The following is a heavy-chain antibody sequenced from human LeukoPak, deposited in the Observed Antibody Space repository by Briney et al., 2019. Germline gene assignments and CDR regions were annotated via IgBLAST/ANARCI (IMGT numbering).Heavy chain of an antibody. V-gene: IGHV3-7*01. CDR2: IKQDGSEK. J-gene: IGHJ4*02. Sequence: PGGSLRLSCAVSGFTFSNYWMSWVRQAPGKGLEWVANIKQDGSEKYYVDSVKGRFTISRDNAKNSLYLQMSSLRAEDTAVYYCASFSGYYFYFDFWGQGTLVTVSP. CDR1: GFTFSNYW. D-gene: IGHD3-22*01. CDR3: ASFSGYYFYFDF.